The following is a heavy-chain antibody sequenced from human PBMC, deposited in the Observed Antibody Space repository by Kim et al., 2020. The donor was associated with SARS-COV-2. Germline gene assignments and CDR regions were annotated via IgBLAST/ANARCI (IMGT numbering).Heavy chain of an antibody. CDR3: AKEGAATLFDP. D-gene: IGHD1-26*01. CDR2: IIPIFGSA. CDR1: GGTFSTMT. V-gene: IGHV1-69*13. J-gene: IGHJ5*02. Sequence: SVKVSCKASGGTFSTMTISWVRQAPGQGLEWMGGIIPIFGSASYAQKFEGRVKFTADESTSTAYMELNSLRSEDTAVYFCAKEGAATLFDPWGQGTLVTVSS.